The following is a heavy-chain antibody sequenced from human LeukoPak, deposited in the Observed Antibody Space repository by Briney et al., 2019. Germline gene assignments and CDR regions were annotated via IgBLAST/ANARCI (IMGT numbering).Heavy chain of an antibody. J-gene: IGHJ1*01. CDR1: GFTFSSYA. CDR3: AKPLDGASVHRYFQH. D-gene: IGHD3/OR15-3a*01. V-gene: IGHV3-23*01. CDR2: ISGGGDNT. Sequence: GGSLRLSCAASGFTFSSYAMHWVRQAPGKGLEWVSAISGGGDNTYYADSVRGRFTISRDNSKNTLFLQMNSLRAEDTAVYYCAKPLDGASVHRYFQHWGQGTLVTVSS.